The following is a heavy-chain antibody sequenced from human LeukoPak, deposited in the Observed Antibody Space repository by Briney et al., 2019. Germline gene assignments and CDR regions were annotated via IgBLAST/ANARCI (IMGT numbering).Heavy chain of an antibody. J-gene: IGHJ4*02. Sequence: SETLSLTCAVYGGSFSGYYWSWIRQPPGKGLEWIGEINHSGSTNYNPSLKSRVTISVDTSKNQFSLKLSSVTAADTAVYYCARDRGALVVAASDCLDYWGQGTLVTVSS. D-gene: IGHD2-15*01. CDR3: ARDRGALVVAASDCLDY. CDR2: INHSGST. V-gene: IGHV4-34*01. CDR1: GGSFSGYY.